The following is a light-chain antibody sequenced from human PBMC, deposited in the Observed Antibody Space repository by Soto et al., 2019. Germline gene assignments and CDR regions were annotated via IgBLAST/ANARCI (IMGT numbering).Light chain of an antibody. CDR1: QSISNW. CDR3: QQTKSYPRA. Sequence: SAKYASVRDRVTMTCLASQSISNWWAWYQQNPGTAPKLLIYHASTLESGGPSRFCGGGFGTEYTLTISSLQPDDFATYYYQQTKSYPRAFGEGTKVDI. V-gene: IGKV1-5*01. CDR2: HAS. J-gene: IGKJ1*01.